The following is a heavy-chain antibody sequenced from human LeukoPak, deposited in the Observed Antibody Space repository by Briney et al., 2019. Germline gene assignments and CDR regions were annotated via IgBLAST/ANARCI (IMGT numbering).Heavy chain of an antibody. Sequence: ASVKVSCKASGYTFTSYDINWVRQATGQGLEWMGWMNPNSGKTGYAQKFQGRATMTRNTSISTAYMELSSLRSEDTAVYYCARGKYDFWSGSFDFDYWGQGTLVTVSS. CDR2: MNPNSGKT. J-gene: IGHJ4*02. CDR3: ARGKYDFWSGSFDFDY. V-gene: IGHV1-8*01. CDR1: GYTFTSYD. D-gene: IGHD3-3*01.